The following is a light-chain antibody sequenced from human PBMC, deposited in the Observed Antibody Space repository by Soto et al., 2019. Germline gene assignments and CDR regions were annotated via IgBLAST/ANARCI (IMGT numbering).Light chain of an antibody. CDR1: QSVSSSY. J-gene: IGKJ4*01. Sequence: EIVLTQSPGTLSLSPGERATLSCRARQSVSSSYLAWYQQKPGQAPRLLIYDASSRATGITDRFSGSGSGTDFTLTISRLEPEDFAVYYCQQYGSSHLTFGGVTKVEIK. V-gene: IGKV3-20*01. CDR2: DAS. CDR3: QQYGSSHLT.